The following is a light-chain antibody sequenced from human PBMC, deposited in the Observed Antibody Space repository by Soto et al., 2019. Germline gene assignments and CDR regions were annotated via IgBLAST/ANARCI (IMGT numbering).Light chain of an antibody. CDR2: DVN. V-gene: IGLV2-11*01. Sequence: QSALTQPRSVSGSPGQSVTISCTGTNNDFGSYTYLSWYEQHPGNSXRRIXYDVNKRPSGVPHRFSGSKSGHTASLTISGLQAEDEADYYCCSYAGSYTFYVFGTGTKVTVL. CDR1: NNDFGSYTY. J-gene: IGLJ1*01. CDR3: CSYAGSYTFYV.